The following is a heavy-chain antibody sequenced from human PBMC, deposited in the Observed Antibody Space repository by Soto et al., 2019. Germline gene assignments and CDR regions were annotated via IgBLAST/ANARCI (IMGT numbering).Heavy chain of an antibody. J-gene: IGHJ6*02. V-gene: IGHV3-30*18. CDR3: AKDLGEGYSGSPGGVYYGMDV. CDR2: ISYDGSNK. CDR1: GFTFSSYG. D-gene: IGHD1-26*01. Sequence: GGSLRLSCAASGFTFSSYGMHWVRQAPGKGLEWVAVISYDGSNKYYADSVKGRFTISRDNSKNTLYLQMNSLRAEDTAVYYCAKDLGEGYSGSPGGVYYGMDVWGQGTTVTVSS.